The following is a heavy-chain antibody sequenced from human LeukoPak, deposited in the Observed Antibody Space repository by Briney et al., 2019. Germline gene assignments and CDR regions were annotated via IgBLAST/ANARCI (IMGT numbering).Heavy chain of an antibody. CDR1: GFSLDSYA. CDR2: LWYDGSNE. Sequence: GGSLRLSCVVSGFSLDSYAMHWVRQAPGKGLEWVAGLWYDGSNENYADSVKGRFTISRDNSKNAVYLQMNSLRAEDTALYKGSGWLRQVYFQHWGQGTQVTVSS. V-gene: IGHV3-33*01. CDR3: SGWLRQVYFQH. D-gene: IGHD6-19*01. J-gene: IGHJ1*01.